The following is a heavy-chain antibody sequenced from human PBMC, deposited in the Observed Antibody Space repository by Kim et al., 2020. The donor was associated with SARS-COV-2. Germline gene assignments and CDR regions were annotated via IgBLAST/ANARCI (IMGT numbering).Heavy chain of an antibody. V-gene: IGHV1-2*02. CDR1: GYTFTAYY. CDR2: INPNSADT. J-gene: IGHJ4*02. D-gene: IGHD3-3*01. Sequence: ASVKVSCKASGYTFTAYYMHWVRQAPGQGLEWMGWINPNSADTNYAQKFQGRVTMTRDTSISTAYMELSGLGSDDTAVYYCARGLLRFLEGPDYFDYWGQ. CDR3: ARGLLRFLEGPDYFDY.